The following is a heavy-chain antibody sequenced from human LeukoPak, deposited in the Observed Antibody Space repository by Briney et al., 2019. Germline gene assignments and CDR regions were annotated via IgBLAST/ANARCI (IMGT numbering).Heavy chain of an antibody. V-gene: IGHV4-30-4*01. CDR2: IFHTETT. J-gene: IGHJ3*02. D-gene: IGHD3-22*01. CDR1: GAFISSGDYY. Sequence: SETLSLTCTVSGAFISSGDYYCRWIRQPPGKGLERIGYIFHTETTYDHPSLRSQLTLSVDTSKNQFSLKLTSMTAADTAVYFCARTYSDTSGDRAVYIWGQGTMVTVSS. CDR3: ARTYSDTSGDRAVYI.